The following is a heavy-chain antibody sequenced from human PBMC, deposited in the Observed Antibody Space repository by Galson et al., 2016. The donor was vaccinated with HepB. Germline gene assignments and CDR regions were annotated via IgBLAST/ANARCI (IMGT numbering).Heavy chain of an antibody. J-gene: IGHJ4*02. CDR1: EGTFSSYT. CDR3: ARDRPSHAQYYFDY. CDR2: IIPMFGTA. Sequence: SVKVSCKASEGTFSSYTITWVRQAPGQGPEWMGGIIPMFGTANYAQQLQGRVTITADKSTSTAYMELSSLRSEDTAVYYCARDRPSHAQYYFDYWGQGTLVTVSS. V-gene: IGHV1-69*06.